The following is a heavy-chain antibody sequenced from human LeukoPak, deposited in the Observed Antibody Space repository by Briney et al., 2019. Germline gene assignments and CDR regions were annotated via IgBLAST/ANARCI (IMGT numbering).Heavy chain of an antibody. D-gene: IGHD1-26*01. CDR2: ISAYNGDT. V-gene: IGHV1-18*01. CDR3: ARGADLVATTYFDY. J-gene: IGHJ4*02. Sequence: GASVKVSCKASGYTFTSYGISWVRQAPGQGLEWMGWISAYNGDTHYAQKLQGRVTMTTDTSTSTAYMELRSLRSDDTAVYYCARGADLVATTYFDYWGQGTLVTVSS. CDR1: GYTFTSYG.